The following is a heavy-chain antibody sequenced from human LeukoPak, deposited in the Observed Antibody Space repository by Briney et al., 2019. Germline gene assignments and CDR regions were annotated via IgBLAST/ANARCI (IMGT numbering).Heavy chain of an antibody. CDR1: GLAVSSNY. J-gene: IGHJ4*02. V-gene: IGHV3-66*01. Sequence: GGSLRLSCAASGLAVSSNYMSWVRQAPGKGLEWDSVIYSGGSTYYADSVKGRFTISRDNSKNTLYLQMNSLRAEDTAVYYCARDGLVGPFSYWGQGTLVTVSS. CDR2: IYSGGST. D-gene: IGHD1-26*01. CDR3: ARDGLVGPFSY.